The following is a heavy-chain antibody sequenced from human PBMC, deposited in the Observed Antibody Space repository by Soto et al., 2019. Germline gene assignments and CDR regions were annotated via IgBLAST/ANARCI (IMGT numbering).Heavy chain of an antibody. CDR1: GYTFTNYA. D-gene: IGHD6-6*01. V-gene: IGHV1-18*01. CDR3: ARDSQYSTDWQRFDS. Sequence: QVQLVQSGVEVKKPGASVKVSCKASGYTFTNYAISWVRQAPGRGLEWMGWVNTYNGNPNYAQIFQGRVTMTTDTSTAIAYMELRSLKSDDSAVYYCARDSQYSTDWQRFDSWGQGTLVTVSS. J-gene: IGHJ4*02. CDR2: VNTYNGNP.